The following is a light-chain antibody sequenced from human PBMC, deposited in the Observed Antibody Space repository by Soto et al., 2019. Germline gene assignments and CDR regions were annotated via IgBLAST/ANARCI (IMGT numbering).Light chain of an antibody. Sequence: EIVMTQSPATLSVSPGERVTLSCRASQSVSGKLAWYQHKPGQAPRLLIYGASTRATGVPARFSGSGSGTEFTFTISSLQSEDFAVYFCQHDNDGYALGQWTKLEIK. CDR3: QHDNDGYA. CDR2: GAS. J-gene: IGKJ2*01. CDR1: QSVSGK. V-gene: IGKV3-15*01.